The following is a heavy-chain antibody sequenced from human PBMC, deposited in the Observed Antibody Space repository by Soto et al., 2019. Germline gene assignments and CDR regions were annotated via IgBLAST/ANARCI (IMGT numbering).Heavy chain of an antibody. CDR1: GGSLSSFY. V-gene: IGHV4-4*07. D-gene: IGHD5-18*01. CDR3: MIEYDGYPKY. Sequence: KASETLSLTCTVSGGSLSSFYWSWIRQPAGKGLEWIGRMCTTGSTNYNPSLKSRVTMSVDTSKNHFSLTLTSVTAADTAVYYCMIEYDGYPKYWGQGTLVTVSS. J-gene: IGHJ4*02. CDR2: MCTTGST.